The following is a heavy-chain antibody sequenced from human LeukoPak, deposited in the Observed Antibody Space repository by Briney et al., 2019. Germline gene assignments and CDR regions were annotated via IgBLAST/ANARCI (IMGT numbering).Heavy chain of an antibody. CDR1: GFIFTDYW. CDR3: AKVGRLLPWDAFDI. Sequence: PGGSLRLSCAASGFIFTDYWMHWVRQAPGKGLEWVSAISGSGGSTYYADSVKGRFTISRDNSKNTLYLQMNSLRAEDTAVYYCAKVGRLLPWDAFDIWGQGIMVTVSS. CDR2: ISGSGGST. D-gene: IGHD2-15*01. J-gene: IGHJ3*02. V-gene: IGHV3-23*01.